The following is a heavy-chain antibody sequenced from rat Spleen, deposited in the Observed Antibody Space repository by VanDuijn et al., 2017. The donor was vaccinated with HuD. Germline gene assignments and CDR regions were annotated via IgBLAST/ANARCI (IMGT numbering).Heavy chain of an antibody. J-gene: IGHJ3*01. D-gene: IGHD1-1*01. V-gene: IGHV3-1*01. CDR3: ARSDGVHYYLPFAD. CDR1: GYSITSNY. CDR2: ISYSGDT. Sequence: EVQLQESGPGLVKPSQSLSLTCSVTGYSITSNYWGWIRKFPGNKMEWIGYISYSGDTGYHPSLKSRISITRDTSKNQFFLQVNSVSSEDTATYYCARSDGVHYYLPFADWGQGTLVTASS.